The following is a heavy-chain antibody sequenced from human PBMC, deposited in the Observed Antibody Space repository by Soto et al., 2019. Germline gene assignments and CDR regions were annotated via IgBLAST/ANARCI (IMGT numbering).Heavy chain of an antibody. CDR1: GGTFSNYP. J-gene: IGHJ4*02. D-gene: IGHD1-1*01. CDR3: ARVLEFRDGYISHFDF. CDR2: IIPIFGTA. Sequence: QVQLVQSGAEVKKPGSSVKVSCKASGGTFSNYPFSWVRQAPGQGLEWMGGIIPIFGTANYAQKFQGRVTITADEPTTTIYMELSGLRSEDTAVYYCARVLEFRDGYISHFDFWGQGTLVTVSS. V-gene: IGHV1-69*01.